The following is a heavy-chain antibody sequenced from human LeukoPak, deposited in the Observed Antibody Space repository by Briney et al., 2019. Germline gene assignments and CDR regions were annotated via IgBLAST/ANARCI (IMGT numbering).Heavy chain of an antibody. Sequence: PGGSLRLSCADSKLTFGNYSLTWVRQAPGLGLEWVSSISSSSTYIYYADSVKGRFTISRDNAKNSLYLQMNSLRVEDTAVYYCARAEGSGSSFDYWGQGTLVTVSS. CDR1: KLTFGNYS. V-gene: IGHV3-21*01. CDR3: ARAEGSGSSFDY. D-gene: IGHD3-10*01. J-gene: IGHJ4*02. CDR2: ISSSSTYI.